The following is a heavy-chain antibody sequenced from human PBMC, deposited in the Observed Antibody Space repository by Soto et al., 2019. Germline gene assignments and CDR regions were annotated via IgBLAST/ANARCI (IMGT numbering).Heavy chain of an antibody. Sequence: SETLSLTCAVYGGSFSGYYWSWIRQHPGKGLEWIGYIYYSGSTYYNPSLKSRVTISVDTSKNQFSLKLSSVTAADTAVYYCARDQALWFGELTSGRDAFDIWGQGTMVTVSS. V-gene: IGHV4-31*11. CDR1: GGSFSGYY. CDR2: IYYSGST. D-gene: IGHD3-10*01. CDR3: ARDQALWFGELTSGRDAFDI. J-gene: IGHJ3*02.